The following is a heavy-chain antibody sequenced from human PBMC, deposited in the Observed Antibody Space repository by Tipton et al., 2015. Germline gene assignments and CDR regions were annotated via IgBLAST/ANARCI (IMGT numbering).Heavy chain of an antibody. J-gene: IGHJ4*02. Sequence: TLSLTCAVSGYSITSDYYWGWIRQPPGKGLEWIGSISHSGNTYYNPSLKSRVTMSRDTSKNQFSLKLTSVTAADTAVYYCACQDYDSLTRDYQTVDYWGQGTRVTVSS. V-gene: IGHV4-38-2*01. CDR1: GYSITSDYY. D-gene: IGHD3-9*01. CDR2: ISHSGNT. CDR3: ACQDYDSLTRDYQTVDY.